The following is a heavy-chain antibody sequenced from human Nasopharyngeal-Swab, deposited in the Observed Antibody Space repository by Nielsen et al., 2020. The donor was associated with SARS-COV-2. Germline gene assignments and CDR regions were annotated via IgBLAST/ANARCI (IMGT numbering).Heavy chain of an antibody. J-gene: IGHJ4*02. CDR2: ISGSGGST. CDR3: AKAYYDFWSGYRLITGTTHFDY. Sequence: VRQAPGKGLEWGSAISGSGGSTYYADSVKGRFTISRDNSKNTLYLQMNSLRAEDTAVYYCAKAYYDFWSGYRLITGTTHFDYWGQGTLVTVSS. D-gene: IGHD3-3*01. V-gene: IGHV3-23*01.